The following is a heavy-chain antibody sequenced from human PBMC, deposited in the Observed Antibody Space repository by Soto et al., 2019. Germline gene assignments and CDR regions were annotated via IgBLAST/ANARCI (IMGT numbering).Heavy chain of an antibody. CDR2: INPSGGST. CDR1: GYSFTSYY. V-gene: IGHV1-46*03. J-gene: IGHJ4*02. D-gene: IGHD6-19*01. Sequence: ASVKVSCKASGYSFTSYYMHWVRQAPGQGLEWMGIINPSGGSTSYAQKFQGRVTMTRDTSTSTVYMELSSLRSEDTAVYYCARVSSRQWLVYYFDYWGQGTLVTVSS. CDR3: ARVSSRQWLVYYFDY.